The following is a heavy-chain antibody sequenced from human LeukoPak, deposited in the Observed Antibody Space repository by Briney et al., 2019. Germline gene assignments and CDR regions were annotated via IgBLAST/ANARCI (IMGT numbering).Heavy chain of an antibody. V-gene: IGHV4-59*12. CDR3: AREALGIVDY. D-gene: IGHD7-27*01. CDR2: IYYSGST. CDR1: GGSISSYY. J-gene: IGHJ4*02. Sequence: NPSETLSLTCTVSGGSISSYYWSWIRQPPGKGLEWIGYIYYSGSTNYNPSLKSRVTISVDTSKNQFSLKLTSVTAADTAMYYCAREALGIVDYWGQGTLVTVSS.